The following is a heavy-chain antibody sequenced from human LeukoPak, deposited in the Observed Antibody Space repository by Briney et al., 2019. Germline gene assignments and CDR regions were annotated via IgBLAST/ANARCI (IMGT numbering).Heavy chain of an antibody. CDR3: ARAVVGANWYYYYMDV. CDR2: IIPIFGTA. V-gene: IGHV1-69*05. D-gene: IGHD1-26*01. CDR1: GGTFSSYA. Sequence: ASVKVSCKASGGTFSSYAISWVRQAPGQGLEWMGGIIPIFGTANYAQKFQGRVTITTDESTSTAYMELSSLRSEDTAVYYCARAVVGANWYYYYMDVWGKGTTVTVSS. J-gene: IGHJ6*03.